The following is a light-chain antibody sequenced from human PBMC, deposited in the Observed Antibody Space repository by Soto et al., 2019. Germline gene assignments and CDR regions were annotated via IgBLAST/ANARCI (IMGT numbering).Light chain of an antibody. CDR1: QSVLYSSNNKNY. CDR3: QQYYNTPLT. J-gene: IGKJ4*01. V-gene: IGKV4-1*01. CDR2: WAS. Sequence: DIVMTQSPDSLAVSPGERATINCKSSQSVLYSSNNKNYLAWYQQKPGQPPKLLIHWASTRESGVPERFSGSGSGTDFTLTISSLLPEDVAVYYCQQYYNTPLTFGGGTKVEIK.